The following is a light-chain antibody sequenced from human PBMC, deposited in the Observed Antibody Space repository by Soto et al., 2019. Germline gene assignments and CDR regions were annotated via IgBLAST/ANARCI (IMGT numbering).Light chain of an antibody. Sequence: EVVMTQSPATLSVSPGETVTLSCRASQTVYINYLAWYQQKPGQTPRLIIYAVSARATGIPARFSGSGSGTDFTLTINGLQSEDFAVYYCQQYTNWPITFGQGTRLEIK. J-gene: IGKJ5*01. CDR1: QTVYIN. CDR2: AVS. CDR3: QQYTNWPIT. V-gene: IGKV3-15*01.